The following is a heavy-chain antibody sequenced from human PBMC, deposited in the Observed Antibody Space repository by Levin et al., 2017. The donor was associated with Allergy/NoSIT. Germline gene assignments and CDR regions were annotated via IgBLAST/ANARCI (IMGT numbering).Heavy chain of an antibody. V-gene: IGHV3-23*01. D-gene: IGHD6-6*01. CDR3: ATRSSSIAAHNWFDP. Sequence: GGSLRLSCAASGFTFSSYAMSWVRQAPGKGLEWVSAISGSGGSTYYADSVKGRFTISRDNSKNTLYLQMNSLRAEDTAVYYGATRSSSIAAHNWFDPWGQGTLVTVSS. J-gene: IGHJ5*02. CDR1: GFTFSSYA. CDR2: ISGSGGST.